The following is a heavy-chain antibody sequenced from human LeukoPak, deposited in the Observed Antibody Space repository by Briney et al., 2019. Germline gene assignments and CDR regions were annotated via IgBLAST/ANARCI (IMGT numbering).Heavy chain of an antibody. D-gene: IGHD3-3*01. CDR1: GGSISSYY. Sequence: SETLSLTCTVSGGSISSYYWSWIRQPAGKGLEWIGRIYTSGSTNYNPSLKSRVTMLVDTSKNQFSLKLSSVTAADTAVYYCAREHYDFWSGYYSYYFDYWGQGTLVTVSS. CDR3: AREHYDFWSGYYSYYFDY. J-gene: IGHJ4*02. CDR2: IYTSGST. V-gene: IGHV4-4*07.